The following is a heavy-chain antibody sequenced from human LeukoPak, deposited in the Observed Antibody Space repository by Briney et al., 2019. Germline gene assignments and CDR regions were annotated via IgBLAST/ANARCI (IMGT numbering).Heavy chain of an antibody. CDR1: GYTFTSYA. Sequence: ASVEVSCKASGYTFTSYAMHWVRQAPGQRLEWMGWINAGNGNTKYSQKFQGRVTITRDTSASTAYMELRSLRSDDTAVYYCARDLLGYSYGYYYGMDVWGQGTTVTVSS. V-gene: IGHV1-3*01. D-gene: IGHD5-18*01. CDR3: ARDLLGYSYGYYYGMDV. J-gene: IGHJ6*02. CDR2: INAGNGNT.